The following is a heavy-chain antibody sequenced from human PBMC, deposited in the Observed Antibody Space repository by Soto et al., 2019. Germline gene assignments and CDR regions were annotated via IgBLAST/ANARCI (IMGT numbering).Heavy chain of an antibody. D-gene: IGHD1-26*01. CDR3: ASSSYSGSYYFDY. Sequence: ASVKVSCKASGGTFSSYAISWVRQAPGQGLEWMGGIIPIFGTANYAQKFQGRVTITADESTSTAYMELSSLRSEDTAVYYCASSSYSGSYYFDYWGQGTLVTVS. CDR1: GGTFSSYA. CDR2: IIPIFGTA. V-gene: IGHV1-69*13. J-gene: IGHJ4*02.